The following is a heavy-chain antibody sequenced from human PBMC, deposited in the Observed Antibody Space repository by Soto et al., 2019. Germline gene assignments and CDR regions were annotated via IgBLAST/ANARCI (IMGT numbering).Heavy chain of an antibody. D-gene: IGHD5-12*01. V-gene: IGHV3-13*01. CDR3: ASVGLEYSEGYYHYYGMYV. CDR1: GFTFSRYD. J-gene: IGHJ6*02. CDR2: IGTAGDT. Sequence: EVQLVESGGGLVQPGGSLRLSCAASGFTFSRYDMHWVRQATGKGLEWVSAIGTAGDTYYPGSVKGRFTISRENAKNSLYLQGNRLRAEDTAVDYCASVGLEYSEGYYHYYGMYVWGQGATVTVCS.